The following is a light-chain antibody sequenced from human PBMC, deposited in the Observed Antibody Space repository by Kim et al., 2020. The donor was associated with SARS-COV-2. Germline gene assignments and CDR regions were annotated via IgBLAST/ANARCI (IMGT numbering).Light chain of an antibody. CDR3: QQYYHWPPVT. J-gene: IGKJ4*01. CDR1: QSMSNK. V-gene: IGKV3-15*01. CDR2: GAS. Sequence: EIVMTQPPATLSVSPGDRVTLSCRASQSMSNKLAWYQQKPGQPPRLLIYGASTRATGIPARFSGSGSGTEFTLDISSLQSEDFAVYYCQQYYHWPPVTFGGGTKVDIK.